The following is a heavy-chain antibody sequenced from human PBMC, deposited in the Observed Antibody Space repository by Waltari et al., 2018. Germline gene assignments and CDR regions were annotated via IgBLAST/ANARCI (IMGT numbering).Heavy chain of an antibody. Sequence: EVQLVESGGGLVKPGGSLRLSCAASGFTFSNAWMSWVRQAPGKGLEWVGRIKSKTDGGTTDYAAPVKGRFTISRDDSKNTLYLQMNSLKTEDTAVYYCTTYSGSYFYYYGMDVWGQGTTVTVSS. CDR2: IKSKTDGGTT. CDR1: GFTFSNAW. D-gene: IGHD1-26*01. J-gene: IGHJ6*02. CDR3: TTYSGSYFYYYGMDV. V-gene: IGHV3-15*01.